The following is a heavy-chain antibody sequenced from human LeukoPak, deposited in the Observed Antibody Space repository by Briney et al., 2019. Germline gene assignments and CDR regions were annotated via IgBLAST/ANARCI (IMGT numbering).Heavy chain of an antibody. CDR1: GGSFSGYY. V-gene: IGHV4-34*01. CDR3: ARDSPGYDFWSGYYDGSYYFDY. CDR2: INHSGST. D-gene: IGHD3-3*01. Sequence: SETLSLTCAVYGGSFSGYYWSWIRQPPGKGLEWIGEINHSGSTNYNPSLKSRVTISVDTSKNQFSLKLSSVTAADTAVYYCARDSPGYDFWSGYYDGSYYFDYWGQGTLVTVSS. J-gene: IGHJ4*02.